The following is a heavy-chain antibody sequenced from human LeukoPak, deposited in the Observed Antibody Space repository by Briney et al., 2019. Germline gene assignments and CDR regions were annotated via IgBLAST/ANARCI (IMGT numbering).Heavy chain of an antibody. CDR3: AGRLVEDSSGYYSSAFDI. CDR1: GGSISSYY. Sequence: SETLSLTCTVSGGSISSYYWSWIRQPPGKGLEWIGYIYTSGSTNYNPSLKSRVTISVDTSKNQFSLKLSSVTAADTAVYYCAGRLVEDSSGYYSSAFDIWGQGTMVTVSS. V-gene: IGHV4-4*09. D-gene: IGHD3-22*01. J-gene: IGHJ3*02. CDR2: IYTSGST.